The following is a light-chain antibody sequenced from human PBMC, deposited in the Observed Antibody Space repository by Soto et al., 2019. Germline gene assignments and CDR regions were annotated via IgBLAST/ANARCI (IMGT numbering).Light chain of an antibody. CDR3: QPANSFPPFT. Sequence: DIQMTQSPSSLSASVGDRVTITCRASQGISNYLAWYQQKPGKVPKLLIYAASTLQSGVPSRFSGSGSGTDFTLTISSLQPEDVATYYCQPANSFPPFTFGPGTKVDIK. V-gene: IGKV1-27*01. J-gene: IGKJ3*01. CDR1: QGISNY. CDR2: AAS.